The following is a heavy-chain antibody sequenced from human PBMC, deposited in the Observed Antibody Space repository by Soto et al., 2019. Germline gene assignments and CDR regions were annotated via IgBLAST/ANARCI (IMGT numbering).Heavy chain of an antibody. Sequence: QVQLVQSGAEVRKPGSSVKVSCKASGGTFSTSGFNWVRQAPGQGLEWMGGIIPMFRTANYSLKYQGRVTITADKSTSTAYMELSSLRAEDTAMYYCARGEAYVPMLRGITYKWFEPWGQGTLVTVSS. CDR2: IIPMFRTA. D-gene: IGHD3-10*01. CDR1: GGTFSTSG. J-gene: IGHJ5*02. CDR3: ARGEAYVPMLRGITYKWFEP. V-gene: IGHV1-69*06.